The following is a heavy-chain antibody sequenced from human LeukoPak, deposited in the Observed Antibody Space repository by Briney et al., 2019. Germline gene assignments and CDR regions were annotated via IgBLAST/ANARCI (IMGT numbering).Heavy chain of an antibody. J-gene: IGHJ4*02. CDR1: GFTFSTYG. V-gene: IGHV3-23*01. Sequence: GGSLRLSCAASGFTFSTYGMSWVRQAPGKGLEWVAIIGGSGETTIYGDSVKGRLTISRDNSKNTLYLQMNSLRAEDTAVYYCAKLMTMDYYFDYWGQGTLVTVSS. D-gene: IGHD4/OR15-4a*01. CDR2: IGGSGETT. CDR3: AKLMTMDYYFDY.